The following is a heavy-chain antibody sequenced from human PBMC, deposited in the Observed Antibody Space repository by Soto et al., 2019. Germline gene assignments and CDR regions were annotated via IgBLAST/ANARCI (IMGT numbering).Heavy chain of an antibody. J-gene: IGHJ4*02. CDR2: IYYSGST. V-gene: IGHV4-59*08. CDR3: AIYYYDNSGDQFDY. CDR1: GGSISSGY. D-gene: IGHD3-22*01. Sequence: SETLSHTCTVSGGSISSGYWSLIRQLPGKGLEWIGYIYYSGSTNYNPSLKSRVTISVDTSKNQFSLKLSSVTAADTAVYYCAIYYYDNSGDQFDYWGQGTLVTVSS.